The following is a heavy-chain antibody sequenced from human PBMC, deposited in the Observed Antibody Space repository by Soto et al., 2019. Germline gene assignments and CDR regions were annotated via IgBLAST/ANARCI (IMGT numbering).Heavy chain of an antibody. D-gene: IGHD2-15*01. V-gene: IGHV4-61*01. CDR3: ARGYCSGGSCYHYYYGMDV. J-gene: IGHJ6*02. Sequence: XATLSLACTVSGGSVSGGSYYWSWIRQPPGKGLEWIGYIYYSGSTNYNPSLKSRVTISVDTSKNQFSLKLSSVTAADTAVYYCARGYCSGGSCYHYYYGMDVWGQGTTVTVSS. CDR1: GGSVSGGSYY. CDR2: IYYSGST.